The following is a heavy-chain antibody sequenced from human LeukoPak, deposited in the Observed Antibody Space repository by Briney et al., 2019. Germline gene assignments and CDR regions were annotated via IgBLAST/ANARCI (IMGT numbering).Heavy chain of an antibody. J-gene: IGHJ4*02. V-gene: IGHV3-53*01. CDR2: TSDRGDYT. Sequence: GGSLRLSCAAPGLTGSHNYVSWVRQAPGKGLEWVSGTSDRGDYTYYADSVKGRFTISRDSSKNTLFLQMNSLRAEDTALYFCARKAQYNGHYPLDYWGQGTLVTVSS. D-gene: IGHD1-7*01. CDR1: GLTGSHNY. CDR3: ARKAQYNGHYPLDY.